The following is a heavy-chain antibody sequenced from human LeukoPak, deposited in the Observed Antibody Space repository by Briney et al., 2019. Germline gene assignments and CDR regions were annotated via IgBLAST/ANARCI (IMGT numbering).Heavy chain of an antibody. CDR2: IKSKTDGGTT. Sequence: PGGSLRLPCAASGFTFSSYEMNWVRQAPGKGLEWVGRIKSKTDGGTTDYAAPVKGRFTISRDDSKNTLYLQMNSLKTEDTAVYYCNRGYCSSTSCLYYFDCWGQGTLVTVSS. D-gene: IGHD2-2*01. CDR1: GFTFSSYE. V-gene: IGHV3-15*01. J-gene: IGHJ4*02. CDR3: NRGYCSSTSCLYYFDC.